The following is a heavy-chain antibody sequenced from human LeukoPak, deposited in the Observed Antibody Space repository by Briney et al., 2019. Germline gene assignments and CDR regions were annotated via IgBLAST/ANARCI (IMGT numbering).Heavy chain of an antibody. V-gene: IGHV3-66*01. CDR3: AREDAGGTYSFDY. D-gene: IGHD1-26*01. Sequence: GGSLRLSCAVSGFTVSSNFMSWVRQAPGKGPEWVSVIYTSGITYYADSVRDRFTISRDNSKNTLYLQMDSLTAEDTAVYYCAREDAGGTYSFDYWGQGTLVTVSS. CDR2: IYTSGIT. J-gene: IGHJ4*02. CDR1: GFTVSSNF.